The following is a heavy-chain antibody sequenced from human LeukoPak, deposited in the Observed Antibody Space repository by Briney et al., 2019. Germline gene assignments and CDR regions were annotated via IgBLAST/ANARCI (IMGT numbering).Heavy chain of an antibody. CDR2: ISYDGSNK. D-gene: IGHD3-22*01. J-gene: IGHJ4*02. Sequence: GGSLRLSCAASGFTFSSYAMHWVRQAPGKGLEWVAVISYDGSNKYYADSVKGRFTISRDNSKNTLYLQMNSLRAEDTAVYYCARGDYYDSSGYLLDYWGQGTLVTVSS. V-gene: IGHV3-30-3*01. CDR3: ARGDYYDSSGYLLDY. CDR1: GFTFSSYA.